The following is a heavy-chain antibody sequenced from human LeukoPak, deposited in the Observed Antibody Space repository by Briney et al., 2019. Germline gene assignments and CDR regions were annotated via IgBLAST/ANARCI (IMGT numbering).Heavy chain of an antibody. V-gene: IGHV3-74*01. D-gene: IGHD5-12*01. CDR2: VNSDGSGT. J-gene: IGHJ4*02. CDR3: ARESKYSGYPFDY. Sequence: QPGGSLRLSCAASGFTFSNYWMHWVRQAPGKGLVWVARVNSDGSGTTYADSVKGRFTISRDNAENTLYLQMNSLRAEDTAIYYCARESKYSGYPFDYWGQGTLVTVSS. CDR1: GFTFSNYW.